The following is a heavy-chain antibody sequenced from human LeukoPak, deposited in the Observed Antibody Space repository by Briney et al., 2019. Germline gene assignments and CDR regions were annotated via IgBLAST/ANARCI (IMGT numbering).Heavy chain of an antibody. CDR3: ARGAGTVRGYYYYMDV. CDR1: GGSISSYY. Sequence: SETLSLTCTVSGGSISSYYWSWIRQPPGKGLEWIGYIYYSGSTNYNPSLKSRVTISVDTSKNQFSLKLSSVTAADTAVYYCARGAGTVRGYYYYMDVWGKGTAVTVSS. J-gene: IGHJ6*03. CDR2: IYYSGST. D-gene: IGHD6-13*01. V-gene: IGHV4-59*01.